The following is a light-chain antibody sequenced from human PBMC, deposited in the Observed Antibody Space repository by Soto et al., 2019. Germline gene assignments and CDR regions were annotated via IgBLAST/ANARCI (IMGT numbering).Light chain of an antibody. V-gene: IGKV3-15*01. CDR3: QQYHTWPIT. CDR2: GAS. Sequence: IVMTHSPATLSVAPWERSTLSCRASQGISRKVAWYQHKPGQAPRLLISGASTGATGIPARFSGSGSGTEFTLTISSLQSEDCAIYYCQQYHTWPITFGGGTKVDIK. J-gene: IGKJ4*01. CDR1: QGISRK.